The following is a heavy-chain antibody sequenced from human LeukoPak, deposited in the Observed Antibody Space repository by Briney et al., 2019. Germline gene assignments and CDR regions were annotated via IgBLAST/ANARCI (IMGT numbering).Heavy chain of an antibody. J-gene: IGHJ4*02. D-gene: IGHD6-13*01. CDR2: MNPNSGNT. CDR1: GYTFTSYG. V-gene: IGHV1-8*02. Sequence: GASVKVSCKASGYTFTSYGISWVRQAPGQGLEWMGWMNPNSGNTGYAQKFQGRVTMTRNTSISTAYMELSSLRSEDTAVYYCARGRRQQLVPGYWGQGTLVTVSS. CDR3: ARGRRQQLVPGY.